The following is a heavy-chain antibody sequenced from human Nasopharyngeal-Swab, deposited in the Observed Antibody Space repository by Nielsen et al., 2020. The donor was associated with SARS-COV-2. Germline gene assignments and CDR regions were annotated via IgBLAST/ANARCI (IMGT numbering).Heavy chain of an antibody. CDR3: ARGSLVVVTIAPFDY. CDR2: INRSGST. Sequence: RQAPGKGLEWIGEINRSGSTNYNPSLKSRVTISVDTSKSQFSLKLSSVTAADTAVYYCARGSLVVVTIAPFDYWGQGTLVTVSS. J-gene: IGHJ4*02. V-gene: IGHV4-34*01. D-gene: IGHD3-22*01.